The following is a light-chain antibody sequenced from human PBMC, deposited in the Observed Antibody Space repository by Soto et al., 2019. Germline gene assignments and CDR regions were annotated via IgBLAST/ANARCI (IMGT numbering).Light chain of an antibody. Sequence: DIQMTQSPSTLSAFVRDRVTITCRASQSIGSWLAWYQQKPGEAPKLLIYKASSLLSGVPSRFSGSGSGTEFTLTISSLQPNDFATYYCQQYNSYPYTFGQGTKLEI. CDR2: KAS. CDR1: QSIGSW. CDR3: QQYNSYPYT. J-gene: IGKJ2*01. V-gene: IGKV1-5*03.